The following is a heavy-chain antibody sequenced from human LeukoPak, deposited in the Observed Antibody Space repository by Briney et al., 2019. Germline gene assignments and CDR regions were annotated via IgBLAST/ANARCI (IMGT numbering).Heavy chain of an antibody. V-gene: IGHV3-23*01. CDR3: AKDLDARIAVAGIDY. CDR1: GFTFSSYA. Sequence: GGSLRLSCAASGFTFSSYAMSWVRQAPGKGLEWVSAISGSGGSTYYADSVKGRFTIFRDNSKNTLYLQMNSLRAEDTAVYYCAKDLDARIAVAGIDYWGQGTLVTVSS. D-gene: IGHD6-19*01. J-gene: IGHJ4*02. CDR2: ISGSGGST.